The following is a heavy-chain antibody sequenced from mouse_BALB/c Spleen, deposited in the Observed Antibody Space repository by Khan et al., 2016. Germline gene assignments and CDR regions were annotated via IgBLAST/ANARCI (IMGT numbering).Heavy chain of an antibody. CDR3: ANYGSSYWYVDG. Sequence: VQLQQSGAELVKPGASVKLSCTASGFNIKDTYMHWVKQRPEQGLEWIGRIDPANGNTKYDPKFQGKATITADTSSNTAYLQLSSLTSEDSAVYYCANYGSSYWYVDGWGAGTTVTVSS. CDR2: IDPANGNT. D-gene: IGHD1-1*01. V-gene: IGHV14-3*02. J-gene: IGHJ1*01. CDR1: GFNIKDTY.